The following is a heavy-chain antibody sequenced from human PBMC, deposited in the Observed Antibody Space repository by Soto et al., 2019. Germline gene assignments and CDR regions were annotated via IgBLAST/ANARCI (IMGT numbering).Heavy chain of an antibody. Sequence: QVQLVQSGAEVKTPGSSVKVSCKASGGTFSSYAISWVRQAPGQGLEWMGGIIPIFGTANYAQKFQGRVTITADESTSTAYMERSSLRSEDTAVYYCARDSTSCSSSKDYYYSMDVWGQGTTVTVSS. D-gene: IGHD6-6*01. CDR2: IIPIFGTA. CDR3: ARDSTSCSSSKDYYYSMDV. V-gene: IGHV1-69*01. CDR1: GGTFSSYA. J-gene: IGHJ6*02.